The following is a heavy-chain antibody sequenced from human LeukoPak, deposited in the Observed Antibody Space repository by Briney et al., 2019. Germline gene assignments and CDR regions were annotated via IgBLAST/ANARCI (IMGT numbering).Heavy chain of an antibody. D-gene: IGHD2-15*01. CDR3: AKSPHPQKYCSGGSCYSGFDY. Sequence: GGSLRLSCAASGFTFSSYAMSWVRQAPGKGLEWVSAISGSGGSTYYADSVKGRFTISRVNSKNTLYLQMNSLRAEDTAVYYCAKSPHPQKYCSGGSCYSGFDYWGQGTLVTVSS. CDR2: ISGSGGST. V-gene: IGHV3-23*01. CDR1: GFTFSSYA. J-gene: IGHJ4*02.